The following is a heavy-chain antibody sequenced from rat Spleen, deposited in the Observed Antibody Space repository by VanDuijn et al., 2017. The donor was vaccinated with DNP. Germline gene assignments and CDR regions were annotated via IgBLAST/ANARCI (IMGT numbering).Heavy chain of an antibody. V-gene: IGHV5S10*01. CDR2: IIYDGSST. D-gene: IGHD1-12*03. CDR1: GFTFSDYN. Sequence: EVQLVESGGGLVQPGRSLKLSCAASGFTFSDYNMAWVRQAPKKGLEWVATIIYDGSSTYYRDSVKGRFTISRDNGESTLFLQMDSLRSEDTATYYCARGGDGYDYWGQGVMVTVSS. CDR3: ARGGDGYDY. J-gene: IGHJ2*01.